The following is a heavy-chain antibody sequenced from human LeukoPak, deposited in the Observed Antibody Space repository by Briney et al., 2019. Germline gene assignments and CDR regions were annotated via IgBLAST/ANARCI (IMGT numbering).Heavy chain of an antibody. CDR3: ARDQSHCSSTSCYYWFDP. J-gene: IGHJ5*02. Sequence: EASVKVSCKASGYTFTSYGISWVRQAPGQGLEWMGWISAYNGNTNYAQKLQGRVTMTTDTSTSTAYMELRSLRSDDTAVYYCARDQSHCSSTSCYYWFDPWGQGTLVTVSS. CDR1: GYTFTSYG. V-gene: IGHV1-18*01. D-gene: IGHD2-2*01. CDR2: ISAYNGNT.